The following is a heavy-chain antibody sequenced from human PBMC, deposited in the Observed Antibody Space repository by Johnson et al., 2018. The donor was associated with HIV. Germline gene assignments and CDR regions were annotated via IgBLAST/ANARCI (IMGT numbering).Heavy chain of an antibody. CDR1: TFTFSDYY. J-gene: IGHJ3*02. D-gene: IGHD1-14*01. CDR3: AKDISDHAFEI. CDR2: ISYDGSNK. Sequence: QVQLVESGGGLVKPGGSLRLSCAVSTFTFSDYYMRWIRQAPGKGLEWVAVISYDGSNKYYADSVKGRFTISRDNSKKTLYLQMNSLRAEDTAVYYCAKDISDHAFEIWGQGTVVTVSS. V-gene: IGHV3-30*18.